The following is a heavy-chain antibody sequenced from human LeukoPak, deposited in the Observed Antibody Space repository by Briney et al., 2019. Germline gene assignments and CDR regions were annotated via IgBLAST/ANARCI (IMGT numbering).Heavy chain of an antibody. V-gene: IGHV1-69*04. CDR3: ARTTVVTPSAFDI. CDR1: GGTFSSYA. CDR2: IIPILGIA. J-gene: IGHJ3*02. D-gene: IGHD4-17*01. Sequence: GASVKVSCKAPGGTFSSYAISWVRQAPGQGLEWMGRIIPILGIANYAQKFQGGVTITADKSTSTAYMELSSLRSEDTAVYYCARTTVVTPSAFDIWGQGTMVTVSS.